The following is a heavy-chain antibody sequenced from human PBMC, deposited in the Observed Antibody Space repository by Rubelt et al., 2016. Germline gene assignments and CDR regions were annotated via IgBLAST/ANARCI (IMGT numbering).Heavy chain of an antibody. D-gene: IGHD4-17*01. V-gene: IGHV3-23*04. CDR3: AKDYGDYPNDAFDS. CDR1: GFPFKTYA. CDR2: LTDSGGTT. J-gene: IGHJ3*02. Sequence: EVQLVESGGGLVQPGGSLRLSCAASGFPFKTYAMNWVRQAPGTGLEWLSCLTDSGGTTYYADSVKGRFTISRDNFKKTLCLQMNSLRAEDTAVYYCAKDYGDYPNDAFDSWGQGTMVTVSS.